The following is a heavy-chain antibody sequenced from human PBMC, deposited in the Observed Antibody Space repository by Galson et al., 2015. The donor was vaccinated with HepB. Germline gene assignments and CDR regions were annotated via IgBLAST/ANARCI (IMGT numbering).Heavy chain of an antibody. Sequence: SVKVSCKASGYTFTSYGISWVRQAPGQGLEWMGWISAYNGNTNYAQKLQGRVTMTTDTSTSTAYMELRSLRSDDTAVYYCARDAHDYGDPPTARDFDYWGQGTLVTVSS. V-gene: IGHV1-18*01. CDR3: ARDAHDYGDPPTARDFDY. D-gene: IGHD4-17*01. CDR2: ISAYNGNT. CDR1: GYTFTSYG. J-gene: IGHJ4*02.